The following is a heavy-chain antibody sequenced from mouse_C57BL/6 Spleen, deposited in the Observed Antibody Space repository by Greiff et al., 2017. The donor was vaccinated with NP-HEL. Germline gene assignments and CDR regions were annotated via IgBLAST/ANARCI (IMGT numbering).Heavy chain of an antibody. J-gene: IGHJ1*03. V-gene: IGHV5-4*01. CDR2: ISDGGSYT. Sequence: EVQGVESGGGLVKPGGSLKLSCAASGFTFSSYAMSWVRQTPEKRLEWVATISDGGSYTYYPDNVKGRFTISRDNAKNNLYLQMSHLKSEDTAMYYCARDRGYYGSSYGYFDVWGTGTTVTVSS. CDR3: ARDRGYYGSSYGYFDV. D-gene: IGHD1-1*01. CDR1: GFTFSSYA.